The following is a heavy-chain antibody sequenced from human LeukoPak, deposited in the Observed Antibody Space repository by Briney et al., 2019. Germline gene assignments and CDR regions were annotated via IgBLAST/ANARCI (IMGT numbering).Heavy chain of an antibody. CDR3: ARGRYFDWSHNDT. Sequence: GGSLRLSCAASGFTFSSYSMNWVRQAPGKGLEWVSSISSSSSYIYYADSVKGRFTISRDNAKNSLYLHMNSLRAEDTAVYYCARGRYFDWSHNDTWGQGTLVTVSS. J-gene: IGHJ5*02. CDR1: GFTFSSYS. D-gene: IGHD3-9*01. CDR2: ISSSSSYI. V-gene: IGHV3-21*01.